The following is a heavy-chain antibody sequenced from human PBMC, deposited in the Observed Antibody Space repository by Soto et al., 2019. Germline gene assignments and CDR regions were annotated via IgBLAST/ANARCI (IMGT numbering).Heavy chain of an antibody. D-gene: IGHD5-18*01. J-gene: IGHJ4*02. CDR2: ISGSGGST. V-gene: IGHV3-23*01. CDR1: GFTFSSYA. Sequence: GGSLRLSCAASGFTFSSYAMSWVRQAPGKGLEWVSAISGSGGSTYYADSVKGRFTISRNNSKNTLYLQMNSLRAEDTAVYYCSKLSPLWIHLCYFDYWGQGTLVTVSS. CDR3: SKLSPLWIHLCYFDY.